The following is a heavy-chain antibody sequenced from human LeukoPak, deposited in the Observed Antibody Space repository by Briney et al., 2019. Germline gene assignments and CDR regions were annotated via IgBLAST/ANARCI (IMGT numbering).Heavy chain of an antibody. CDR2: MNPNSGNT. D-gene: IGHD5-12*01. J-gene: IGHJ4*02. CDR1: GYTFTSYD. V-gene: IGHV1-8*01. Sequence: ASVKVSCKASGYTFTSYDINWVRQATGQGLEWMGWMNPNSGNTGYAQKFQGRVTMTRNTSISTAYMELSSLRTEDTGMYFCTWMATIFTVDYWGQGTLVTVSS. CDR3: TWMATIFTVDY.